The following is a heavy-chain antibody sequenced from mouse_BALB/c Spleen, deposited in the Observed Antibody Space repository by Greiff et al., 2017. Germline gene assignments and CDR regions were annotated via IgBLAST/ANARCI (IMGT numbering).Heavy chain of an antibody. CDR3: ARLRPRYFDY. J-gene: IGHJ2*01. V-gene: IGHV5-12-1*01. Sequence: EVMLVESGGGLVKPGGSLKLSCAASGFAFSSYDMSWVRQTPEKRLEWVAYISSGGGSTYYPDTVKGRFTISRDNAKNTLYLQMSSLKSEDTAMYYCARLRPRYFDYWGQGTTLTVSS. CDR2: ISSGGGST. CDR1: GFAFSSYD.